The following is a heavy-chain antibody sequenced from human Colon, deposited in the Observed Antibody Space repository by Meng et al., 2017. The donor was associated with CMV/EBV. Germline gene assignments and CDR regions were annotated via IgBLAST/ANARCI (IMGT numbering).Heavy chain of an antibody. D-gene: IGHD2-2*01. CDR1: GDTFNNIA. J-gene: IGHJ4*02. Sequence: SYKASGDTFNNIAFGWVRQAPGQGLEWIGAFIPILGIPNYAQKFQGRVTITADKSTTTGYMEMTDLRSEDTATYFCARASPQTSCYDSWGQGTLVTVSS. CDR3: ARASPQTSCYDS. V-gene: IGHV1-69*10. CDR2: FIPILGIP.